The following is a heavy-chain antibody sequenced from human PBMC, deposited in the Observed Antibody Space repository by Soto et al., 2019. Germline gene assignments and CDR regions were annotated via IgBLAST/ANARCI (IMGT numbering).Heavy chain of an antibody. CDR2: INPNSGGT. V-gene: IGHV1-2*02. J-gene: IGHJ5*02. CDR1: GYTFTGYY. Sequence: ASVKVSCKASGYTFTGYYMHWVRQAPGQGLEWMGWINPNSGGTNYAQKFQGRVTMTRDTSISTAYMELSRLRSDDTAVYYCARDRDTIFGVVIPDNWFDPWGQGTLATVSS. D-gene: IGHD3-3*01. CDR3: ARDRDTIFGVVIPDNWFDP.